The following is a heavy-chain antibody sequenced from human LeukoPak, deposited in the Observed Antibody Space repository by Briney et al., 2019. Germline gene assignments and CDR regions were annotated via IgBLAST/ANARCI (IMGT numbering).Heavy chain of an antibody. CDR1: GYTFTGYY. D-gene: IGHD3-10*01. V-gene: IGHV1-2*02. CDR3: ARDPRGGYYYYYGMDV. Sequence: ASVKVSCKASGYTFTGYYMHRVRQAPGQGLEWMGWINPNSGGTNYAQKFQGRVTMTRDTSISTAYMELSRLRSDDTAVYYCARDPRGGYYYYYGMDVWGQGTTVTVSS. CDR2: INPNSGGT. J-gene: IGHJ6*02.